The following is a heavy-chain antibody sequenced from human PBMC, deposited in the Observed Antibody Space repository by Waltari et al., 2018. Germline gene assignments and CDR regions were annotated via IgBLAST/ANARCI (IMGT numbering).Heavy chain of an antibody. V-gene: IGHV3-73*01. CDR1: GFTFTGVA. J-gene: IGHJ4*02. Sequence: EVQLVESAGGLVQPGGSLSLSCAASGFTFTGVAIHWLRQASGKGLEWVGRIRTKTYNYATAYTASIQGRFTISRDDSKNTTYLQMNSLRAEDTAVYYCARGYVITFAGGGQGTLVTVSS. CDR2: IRTKTYNYAT. CDR3: ARGYVITFAG. D-gene: IGHD3-16*01.